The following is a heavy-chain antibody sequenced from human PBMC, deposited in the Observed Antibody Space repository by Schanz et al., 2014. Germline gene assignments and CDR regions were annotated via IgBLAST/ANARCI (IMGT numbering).Heavy chain of an antibody. CDR3: ASNHFDSNGYSFSTFFYFDY. V-gene: IGHV1-46*01. Sequence: QVQLVQSGAEVKNPGASVKVSCKASGYTFTSYYMHWVRQAPGQGLEWMGIINPSGGSTSYAQKFQGRVTITADESTSTAYMELSSLRSEDTAVYYCASNHFDSNGYSFSTFFYFDYWGQGTLVTVSS. J-gene: IGHJ4*02. D-gene: IGHD3-22*01. CDR1: GYTFTSYY. CDR2: INPSGGST.